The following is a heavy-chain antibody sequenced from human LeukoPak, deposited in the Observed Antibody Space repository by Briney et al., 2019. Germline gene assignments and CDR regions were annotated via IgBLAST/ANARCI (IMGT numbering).Heavy chain of an antibody. Sequence: PGGSLRLSCAASGFTFNNFEMIWVRQAPGKGLEWLSYISATGFTIFYADSVRGRFTISRDNANNLLYLQVNSLRAEDTAVYYCARGPGLFPYFDYWGQGTLVTVSS. D-gene: IGHD3/OR15-3a*01. J-gene: IGHJ4*02. CDR3: ARGPGLFPYFDY. CDR1: GFTFNNFE. CDR2: ISATGFTI. V-gene: IGHV3-48*03.